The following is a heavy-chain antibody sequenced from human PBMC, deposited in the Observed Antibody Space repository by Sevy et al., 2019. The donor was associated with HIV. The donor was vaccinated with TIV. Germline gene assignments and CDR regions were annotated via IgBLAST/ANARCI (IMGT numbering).Heavy chain of an antibody. CDR1: GFTFSSFF. Sequence: GGSLRLSCAASGFTFSSFFMHWVRQAPGKGLEWVATISYDGSNKHYADSVKGRFTISRDNSKNALYLQMNSLRAEDTPVYYCAYTPLPNTYPESLHNWGQGTLVTVSS. CDR3: AYTPLPNTYPESLHN. V-gene: IGHV3-30-3*01. D-gene: IGHD2-2*02. J-gene: IGHJ1*01. CDR2: ISYDGSNK.